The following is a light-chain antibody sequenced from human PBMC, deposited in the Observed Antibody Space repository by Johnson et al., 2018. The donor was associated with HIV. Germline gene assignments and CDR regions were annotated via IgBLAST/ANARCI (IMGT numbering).Light chain of an antibody. CDR3: ETRDSSLGGV. CDR1: SSDIGNNY. V-gene: IGLV1-51*01. Sequence: QSVLTQPPSLSAAPGQKVTISCSGSSSDIGNNYVSWYQHLPGTAPKLLIYDNDKRPSGIPDRFSGSKYGTSATLGIAGLQTGDEADYYCETRDSSLGGVFGTGTKGPVL. J-gene: IGLJ1*01. CDR2: DND.